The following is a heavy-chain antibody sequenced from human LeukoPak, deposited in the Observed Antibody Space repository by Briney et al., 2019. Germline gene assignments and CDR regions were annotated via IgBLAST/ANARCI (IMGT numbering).Heavy chain of an antibody. V-gene: IGHV3-23*01. CDR2: ISGSGGST. Sequence: GGSLRLSCAASGFTFRSSWMHWVRQAPGKGLEWVSAISGSGGSTYYADSVKGRFTISRDNSKNTLYLQMNSLRAEDTAVYYCAKDLSGYSYGYFDYWGQGTLVTVSS. CDR3: AKDLSGYSYGYFDY. J-gene: IGHJ4*02. D-gene: IGHD5-18*01. CDR1: GFTFRSSW.